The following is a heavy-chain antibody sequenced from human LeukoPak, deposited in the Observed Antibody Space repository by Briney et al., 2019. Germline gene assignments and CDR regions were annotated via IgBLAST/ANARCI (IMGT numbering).Heavy chain of an antibody. CDR2: ISGSGGST. Sequence: GGSVRLSYAASGLSLSGFSFRDYTMSWVRQAPGKGLEWVSAISGSGGSTYYADSVKGRFTISRDNSKNTLYLQINSLRAEDTAVYYCAKGGSGEWELPTYYFDYWGQGTLVTVSS. J-gene: IGHJ4*02. D-gene: IGHD1-26*01. CDR3: AKGGSGEWELPTYYFDY. V-gene: IGHV3-23*01. CDR1: GLSLSGFSFRDYT.